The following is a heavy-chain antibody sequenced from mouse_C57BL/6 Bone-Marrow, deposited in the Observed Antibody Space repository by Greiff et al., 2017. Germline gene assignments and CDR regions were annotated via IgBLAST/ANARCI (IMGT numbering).Heavy chain of an antibody. CDR1: GYAFSSYW. D-gene: IGHD2-4*01. V-gene: IGHV1-80*01. Sequence: QVQLQQSGAELVKPGASVKISCKASGYAFSSYWMNWVKQRPGKGLEWIGQIYPGDGDTNYNGKFKGKATLTADKSSSTAYMQLSSLTSEDSAVYFCARKGAIDYDPAWFAYWGQGTLVTVSA. J-gene: IGHJ3*01. CDR3: ARKGAIDYDPAWFAY. CDR2: IYPGDGDT.